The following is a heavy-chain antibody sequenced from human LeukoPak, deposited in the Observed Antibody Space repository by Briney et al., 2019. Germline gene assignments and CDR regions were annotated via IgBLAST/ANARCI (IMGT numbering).Heavy chain of an antibody. D-gene: IGHD5-18*01. V-gene: IGHV3-73*01. CDR1: GFSFSGSA. Sequence: GGSLRLSCAASGFSFSGSALHWVRQASGKGVEWVGRIRSKRNNYATEYGASVKGRFTISRDEPKNTAYLQMNSLKSEDTAVYYCTRQGEPTALIDHWGQGTLVSVSS. J-gene: IGHJ4*02. CDR2: IRSKRNNYAT. CDR3: TRQGEPTALIDH.